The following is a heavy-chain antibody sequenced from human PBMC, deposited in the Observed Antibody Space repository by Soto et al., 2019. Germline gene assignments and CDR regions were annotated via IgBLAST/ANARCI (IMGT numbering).Heavy chain of an antibody. J-gene: IGHJ4*02. Sequence: PGGSLRLSCAASGFTFSSYSMNWVRQAPGKGLEWVSYISSSSSTIYYADSVKGRFTISRDNSKNTLYLQMNSLRAEDTAVYYCAKDFLQRWPQRSGPSWVDYWGQGTLVTVSS. CDR3: AKDFLQRWPQRSGPSWVDY. CDR1: GFTFSSYS. V-gene: IGHV3-48*01. CDR2: ISSSSSTI. D-gene: IGHD3-3*01.